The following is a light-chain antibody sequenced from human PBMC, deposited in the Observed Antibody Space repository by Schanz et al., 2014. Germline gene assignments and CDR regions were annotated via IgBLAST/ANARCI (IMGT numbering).Light chain of an antibody. J-gene: IGLJ1*01. V-gene: IGLV2-14*01. CDR1: TSDVGGYNY. CDR2: DVS. CDR3: SSYADSSTL. Sequence: QSALTQPASVSGSPGQSITISCTGTTSDVGGYNYVSWYQQHPGKAPKLMIYDVSSRPSGVSNRFSGSKSGNTASLTISGIQAEDEADYYCSSYADSSTLFGPGTKLTVL.